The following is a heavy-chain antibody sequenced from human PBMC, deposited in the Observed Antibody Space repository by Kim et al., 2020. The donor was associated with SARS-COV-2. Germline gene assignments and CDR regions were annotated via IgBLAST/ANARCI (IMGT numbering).Heavy chain of an antibody. V-gene: IGHV1-46*01. J-gene: IGHJ6*02. CDR2: INPSDTST. Sequence: ASVKVSCKASGYSFTDYYIHWVRQAPGQGLEWMGMINPSDTSTNYAQRFQVRLALTRDASTGTAFMELRSLRYDDTAVYFCARKKGRNAYYHGLSVWGQGTTVTVSS. CDR3: ARKKGRNAYYHGLSV. D-gene: IGHD2-8*01. CDR1: GYSFTDYY.